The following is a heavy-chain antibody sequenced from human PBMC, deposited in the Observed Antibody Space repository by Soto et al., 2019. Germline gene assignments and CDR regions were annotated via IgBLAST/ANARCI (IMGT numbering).Heavy chain of an antibody. CDR1: GGSISSSSYY. V-gene: IGHV4-39*07. CDR2: INHSGST. Sequence: SETLSLTCTVSGGSISSSSYYWSWIRQPPGKGLEWIGEINHSGSTNYNPSLKSRVTISVDTSKNQFSLKLSSVTAADTAVYYCARGPDDEHLDIVVVPAAPAYTEYFDYWGQGTLVTVSS. J-gene: IGHJ4*02. CDR3: ARGPDDEHLDIVVVPAAPAYTEYFDY. D-gene: IGHD2-2*01.